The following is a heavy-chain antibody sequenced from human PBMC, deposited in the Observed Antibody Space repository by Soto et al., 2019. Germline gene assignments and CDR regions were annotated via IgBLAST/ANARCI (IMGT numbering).Heavy chain of an antibody. CDR3: ARDSSGRQYYGMDV. V-gene: IGHV3-48*02. D-gene: IGHD3-22*01. Sequence: GGALRLSCTPSGFIFSDYSMNWVRQAPGKGLEWISYITTTSSTMYYADSVKGRFTISRDNAKNSLYLQMNSLRDEDTAVYYCARDSSGRQYYGMDVWGQGTTATVS. CDR2: ITTTSSTM. J-gene: IGHJ6*02. CDR1: GFIFSDYS.